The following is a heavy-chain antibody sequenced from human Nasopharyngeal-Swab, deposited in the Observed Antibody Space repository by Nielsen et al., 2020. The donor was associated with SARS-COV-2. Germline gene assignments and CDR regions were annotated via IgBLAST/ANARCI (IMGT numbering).Heavy chain of an antibody. CDR2: IYYSGST. CDR1: GGSFSSYY. CDR3: ARAVGYYDSSGYCDY. Sequence: GSLRLSCAVYGGSFSSYYWSWIRQPPGKGLEWIGYIYYSGSTNYNPSLKSRVTISVDTSKNQFSLKLSSVTAADTAVYYCARAVGYYDSSGYCDYWGQGTLVTVSS. J-gene: IGHJ4*02. V-gene: IGHV4-59*01. D-gene: IGHD3-22*01.